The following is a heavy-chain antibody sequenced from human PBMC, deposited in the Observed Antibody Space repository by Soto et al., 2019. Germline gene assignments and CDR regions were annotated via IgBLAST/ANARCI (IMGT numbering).Heavy chain of an antibody. Sequence: GGSLRLSCAASGFTFSSYGMHWVRQAPGKGLEWVAVIWYDGSNKYYADSVKGRFTISRDNSKNTLYLQMNSLRAEDTAVYYCARDGGDGYNFSNWFDPWGQGTLVTVSS. D-gene: IGHD5-12*01. CDR2: IWYDGSNK. J-gene: IGHJ5*02. CDR3: ARDGGDGYNFSNWFDP. V-gene: IGHV3-33*01. CDR1: GFTFSSYG.